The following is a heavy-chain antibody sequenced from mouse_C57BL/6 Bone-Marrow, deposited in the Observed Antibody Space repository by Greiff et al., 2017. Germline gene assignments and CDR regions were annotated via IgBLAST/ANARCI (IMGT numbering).Heavy chain of an antibody. CDR2: ISSGSSTI. D-gene: IGHD2-10*01. V-gene: IGHV5-17*01. Sequence: EVKLVESGGGLVKPGGSLKLSCAASGFTFSDYGMHWVRQAPEKGLEWVAYISSGSSTIYYADTVKGRFTISRDNAKNTLFLQMTSLRSEDTAMYYCAPTIFFAYWGQGTLVTVSA. CDR3: APTIFFAY. CDR1: GFTFSDYG. J-gene: IGHJ3*01.